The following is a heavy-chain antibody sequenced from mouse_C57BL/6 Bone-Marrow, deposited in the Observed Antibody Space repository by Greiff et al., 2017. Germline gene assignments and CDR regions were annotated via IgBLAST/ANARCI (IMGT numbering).Heavy chain of an antibody. CDR2: IDPSDSYT. J-gene: IGHJ2*01. CDR3: ARRGFYYGSVDY. D-gene: IGHD1-1*01. Sequence: QVQLQQPGAELVRPGPSVKLSCKASGYTFTSYWMHWVKQRPGQGLEWIGVIDPSDSYTNYNQKFKGKATLTVDTSSSTAYMQLSSLTSEDSAVYYCARRGFYYGSVDYWGQGTTLTVSS. CDR1: GYTFTSYW. V-gene: IGHV1-59*01.